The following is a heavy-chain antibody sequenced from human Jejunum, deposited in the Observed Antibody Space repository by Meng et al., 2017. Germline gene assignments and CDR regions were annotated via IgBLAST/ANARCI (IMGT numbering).Heavy chain of an antibody. V-gene: IGHV3-48*03. CDR3: AREAWNLRAFDF. CDR2: ISNGGGRTK. D-gene: IGHD1-1*01. Sequence: GESLKSSCIDSGFIFSSFEMNWVRQAPGKGLEWVAYISNGGGRTKYYADSVKGRFTISRDNADTSLSLQMTSLRVEDTAIYYCAREAWNLRAFDFWGQGRKV. CDR1: GFIFSSFE. J-gene: IGHJ3*01.